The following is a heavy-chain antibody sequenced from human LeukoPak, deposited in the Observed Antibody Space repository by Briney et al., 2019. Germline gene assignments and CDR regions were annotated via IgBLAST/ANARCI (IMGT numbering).Heavy chain of an antibody. J-gene: IGHJ4*02. V-gene: IGHV3-7*01. CDR3: FLYCATSYDSSGCD. D-gene: IGHD3-22*01. Sequence: GGSLRLSCAASGFTFSSFWMAWVRQAPGKGLEWVANIKQDGSIQYYGDSVKGRFTISRDNAKNSLYLQMNSLRAEDTALYYHFLYCATSYDSSGCDWGQGTLVTVSS. CDR1: GFTFSSFW. CDR2: IKQDGSIQ.